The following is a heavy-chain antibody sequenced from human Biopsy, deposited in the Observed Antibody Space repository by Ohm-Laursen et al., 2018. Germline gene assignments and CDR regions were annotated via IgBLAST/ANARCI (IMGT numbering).Heavy chain of an antibody. CDR3: ARRYCSSTSCSPPFYSWFDP. D-gene: IGHD2-2*01. CDR2: IIPIFETI. V-gene: IGHV1-69*13. Sequence: GASVKVSCKVSGGTFSSYAISWVRQAPGHGPEWMGGIIPIFETIDYAPKFQDRVTITADESTRTAYMELSSLKSEDTAVYYCARRYCSSTSCSPPFYSWFDPWGQGTLVTVSS. J-gene: IGHJ5*02. CDR1: GGTFSSYA.